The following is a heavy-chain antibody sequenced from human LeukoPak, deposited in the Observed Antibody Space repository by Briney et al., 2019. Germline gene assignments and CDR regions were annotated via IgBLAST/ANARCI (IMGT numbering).Heavy chain of an antibody. CDR1: GYTFTSYG. D-gene: IGHD3-3*01. V-gene: IGHV1-18*01. CDR2: ISGYNGNT. CDR3: AWRIMYYDFWSGSYFDY. Sequence: ASVKVSCKASGYTFTSYGIRWVRQAPGQGLEWMGWISGYNGNTNYAQKFQGRVTMTTYTSTSTAYMELRSLRSDDTAVYYCAWRIMYYDFWSGSYFDYWGQGTLFTVSS. J-gene: IGHJ4*02.